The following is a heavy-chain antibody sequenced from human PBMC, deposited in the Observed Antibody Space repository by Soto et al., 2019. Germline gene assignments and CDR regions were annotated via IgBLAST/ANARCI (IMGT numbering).Heavy chain of an antibody. CDR2: IYYSGST. J-gene: IGHJ4*02. CDR3: AIASYDSSTYYLDY. D-gene: IGHD3-22*01. V-gene: IGHV4-30-4*01. CDR1: GASISSGEYY. Sequence: QVQLQESGPGLVKPSQTLSLTCTVSGASISSGEYYWTWIRQPPGKGLEWIGSIYYSGSTYYKPSLQSRGTIAVDTSNNQFSLKRISVTAAYTAVYYCAIASYDSSTYYLDYWGQGTLVTVSS.